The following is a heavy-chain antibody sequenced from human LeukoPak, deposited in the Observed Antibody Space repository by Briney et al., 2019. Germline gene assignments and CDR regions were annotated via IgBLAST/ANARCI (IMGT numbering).Heavy chain of an antibody. V-gene: IGHV3-23*01. CDR3: AKDRPGWLQPSGLVDY. Sequence: GGSLRLSCAASGFTFSSYAMSWVRQAPGKGLEWVSAISGSGGSTYYADSVKGRFTISRDNSKNTLYLQMNSLRAEDTAVYYCAKDRPGWLQPSGLVDYWGQGTLVTVSS. CDR2: ISGSGGST. CDR1: GFTFSSYA. J-gene: IGHJ4*02. D-gene: IGHD5-24*01.